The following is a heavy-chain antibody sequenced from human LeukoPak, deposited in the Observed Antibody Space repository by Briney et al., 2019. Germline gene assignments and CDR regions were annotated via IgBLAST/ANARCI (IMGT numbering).Heavy chain of an antibody. Sequence: GASVKVSCKASRYTFTDYYIHWVRQAPGQGLEWMGWINPNSGGTNYAQKFQGRVTMTSDTSISTAYMELNRLTYDDTAVYYCARDRPHTDAWYEGRDYWGQGTLVTVSS. D-gene: IGHD6-13*01. J-gene: IGHJ4*02. V-gene: IGHV1-2*02. CDR1: RYTFTDYY. CDR3: ARDRPHTDAWYEGRDY. CDR2: INPNSGGT.